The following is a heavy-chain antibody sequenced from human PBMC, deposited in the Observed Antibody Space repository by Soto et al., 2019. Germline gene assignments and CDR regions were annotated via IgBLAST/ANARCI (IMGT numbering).Heavy chain of an antibody. CDR3: ARVPKSAAGTMDYYYGMEV. CDR2: INPSGGST. CDR1: GYTFTSYY. J-gene: IGHJ6*02. Sequence: GASVKVSCKASGYTFTSYYMHWVRQSPGQGLEWMGIINPSGGSTSYAQKFQGRVTMTRDTSTSTVYMELSSLRSEDTAVYYCARVPKSAAGTMDYYYGMEVWGQGTTVTVSS. D-gene: IGHD6-13*01. V-gene: IGHV1-46*01.